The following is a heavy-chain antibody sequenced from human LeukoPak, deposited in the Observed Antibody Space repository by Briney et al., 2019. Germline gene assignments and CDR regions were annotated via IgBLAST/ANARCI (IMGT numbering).Heavy chain of an antibody. CDR3: ARDWDWNHLGYYYYMDV. D-gene: IGHD1-1*01. Sequence: ASVKVSCKASGYTFTSYGISWVRQAPGQGLEWMGWISAYNGNTNYAQKLQGRVTMTTDTSTSTAYMELRSLRSDDTVVYYCARDWDWNHLGYYYYMDVWGKGTTVTVSS. CDR2: ISAYNGNT. J-gene: IGHJ6*03. V-gene: IGHV1-18*01. CDR1: GYTFTSYG.